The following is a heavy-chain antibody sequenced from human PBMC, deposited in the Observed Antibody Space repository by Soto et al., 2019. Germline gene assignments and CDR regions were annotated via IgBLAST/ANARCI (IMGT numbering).Heavy chain of an antibody. J-gene: IGHJ6*03. CDR2: INWNVGST. CDR1: GFTFDDYG. D-gene: IGHD3-10*01. Sequence: GGSLRLSCAASGFTFDDYGMSWVRQAPGKGLEWVSGINWNVGSTGYADSVKGRFNISRNNANNSLYLQMNSLRAEDTALYDCARVKGSTAYYYMDVWGKGTTVTVSS. V-gene: IGHV3-20*01. CDR3: ARVKGSTAYYYMDV.